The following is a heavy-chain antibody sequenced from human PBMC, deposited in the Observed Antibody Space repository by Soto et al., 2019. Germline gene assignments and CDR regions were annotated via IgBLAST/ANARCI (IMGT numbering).Heavy chain of an antibody. D-gene: IGHD3-22*01. J-gene: IGHJ5*02. CDR1: GGTFSSSS. CDR3: PGPIRYYYERCGQWAWFDP. CDR2: IIPIFGTA. V-gene: IGHV1-69*12. Sequence: QVQLVQSGAEVKKPGSSVKVSCKASGGTFSSSSISWVRQAPGQGLEWMGGIIPIFGTANYTQKFQGRVSITGDVSTSPAYMELSSLCSDDTAVYYWPGPIRYYYERCGQWAWFDPWGQGTLVTVSS.